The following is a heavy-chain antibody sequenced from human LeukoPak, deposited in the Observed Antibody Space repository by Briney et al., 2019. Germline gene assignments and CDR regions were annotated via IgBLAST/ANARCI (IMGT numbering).Heavy chain of an antibody. V-gene: IGHV1-69*04. CDR3: ARSDGGNQYFQH. CDR2: IIPILGIA. Sequence: SVKVSCKASGGTFSSYAISWVRQAPGQGLEWMGRIIPILGIANYAQKFQGRVTITADKSTSTAYMELSSLRSEDTAVYYCARSDGGNQYFQHWGQGTLVTVSS. CDR1: GGTFSSYA. D-gene: IGHD4-23*01. J-gene: IGHJ1*01.